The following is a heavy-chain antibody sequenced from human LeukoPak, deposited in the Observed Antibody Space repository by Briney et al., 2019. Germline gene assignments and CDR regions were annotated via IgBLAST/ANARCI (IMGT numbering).Heavy chain of an antibody. CDR2: INHSGST. Sequence: PSETLSLTCAVYGGSFSGYYWSWIRQPPGKGLEWIGEINHSGSTNYNPSLKSRVTISVDTSKNQFSLKLSSVTAADTAVYYCARDDYDFWSGYAVVTDDQPPPNYYGMDVWGQGTTVTVSS. V-gene: IGHV4-34*01. CDR1: GGSFSGYY. D-gene: IGHD3-3*01. J-gene: IGHJ6*02. CDR3: ARDDYDFWSGYAVVTDDQPPPNYYGMDV.